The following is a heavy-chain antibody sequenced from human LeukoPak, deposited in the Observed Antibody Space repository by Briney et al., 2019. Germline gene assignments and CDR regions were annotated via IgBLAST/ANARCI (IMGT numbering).Heavy chain of an antibody. CDR3: AKGSSDFDY. CDR2: ISTDGKST. CDR1: GFTFSNYW. J-gene: IGHJ4*02. V-gene: IGHV3-74*01. Sequence: GGSLRLSCVASGFTFSNYWMLWVRQAPGKGLMWVSLISTDGKSTRYAESVKGRFTISRDNAKNALYLQMNSLRAEDTAVYYCAKGSSDFDYWGQGTLVTVSS.